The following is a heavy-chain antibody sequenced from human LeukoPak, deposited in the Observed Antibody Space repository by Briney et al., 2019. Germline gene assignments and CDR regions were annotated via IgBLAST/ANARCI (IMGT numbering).Heavy chain of an antibody. CDR3: ATDPGRGYYAD. CDR1: GDTFTASY. D-gene: IGHD3-22*01. V-gene: IGHV1-2*02. Sequence: ASVNVSSTASGDTFTASYMNWVRHGPGHGRDWRGWIHPNSGGTTYAQRSQSRVTTSTDTSISTAYMELSTLRSDDTAVYYGATDPGRGYYADWGQGTLVAVSS. CDR2: IHPNSGGT. J-gene: IGHJ4*02.